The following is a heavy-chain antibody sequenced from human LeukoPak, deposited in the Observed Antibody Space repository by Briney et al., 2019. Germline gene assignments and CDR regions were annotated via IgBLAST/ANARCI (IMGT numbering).Heavy chain of an antibody. J-gene: IGHJ4*02. V-gene: IGHV4-34*01. CDR3: ARQGSISAFDF. Sequence: KPSETLSLTCAVYGGSFSGYHWSWIRQSPGKGLEWIGEIDHSGNTKYNPSLKSRVTISVDTSKNQFSLKLRALSAADTAVYFCARQGSISAFDFWGRGTLVTVSS. CDR2: IDHSGNT. D-gene: IGHD2-21*01. CDR1: GGSFSGYH.